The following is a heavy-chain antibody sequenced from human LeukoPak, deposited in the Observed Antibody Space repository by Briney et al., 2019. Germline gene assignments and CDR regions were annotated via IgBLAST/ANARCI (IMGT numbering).Heavy chain of an antibody. CDR2: IKSKTDGGTT. CDR3: TTEADGGPDY. D-gene: IGHD4-23*01. CDR1: GFTFNNAW. V-gene: IGHV3-15*01. J-gene: IGHJ4*02. Sequence: GGSLRLSCAASGFTFNNAWMSWVRQVPGKGLQWVGRIKSKTDGGTTDYAAPVKGRFTISRDDSKTTLYLRMNSLKTEDTAVYYCTTEADGGPDYWGQGTLVTVSS.